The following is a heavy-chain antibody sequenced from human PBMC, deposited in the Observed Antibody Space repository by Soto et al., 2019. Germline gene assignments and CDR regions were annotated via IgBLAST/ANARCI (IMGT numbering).Heavy chain of an antibody. J-gene: IGHJ4*02. D-gene: IGHD6-19*01. V-gene: IGHV3-53*01. CDR2: IYGGGTT. Sequence: EVQLVESGGGLIQPGGSLRLSCAASGFTVSSKYMTWVRQAPGKGLEWVSVIYGGGTTYYADSLKGRFTISRDNSKNTLNLQMTSLRAVDTSVYYCVQTTGWPGFDFWGQGTLVTVSS. CDR1: GFTVSSKY. CDR3: VQTTGWPGFDF.